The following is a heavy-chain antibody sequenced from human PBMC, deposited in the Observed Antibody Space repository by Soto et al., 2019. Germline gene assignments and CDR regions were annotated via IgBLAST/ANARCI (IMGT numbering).Heavy chain of an antibody. Sequence: SQTLSLTCAISGDSVSSNSAAWNWIRQSPSRGLEWLGRTYYRSKWYNDYAVSVKSRITINPDTSKNQFSLQLNSVTPEDTAVYYCARGRVVVPAAVMFNCLDPWGQGALVTVS. D-gene: IGHD2-2*01. CDR2: TYYRSKWYN. CDR3: ARGRVVVPAAVMFNCLDP. CDR1: GDSVSSNSAA. V-gene: IGHV6-1*01. J-gene: IGHJ5*02.